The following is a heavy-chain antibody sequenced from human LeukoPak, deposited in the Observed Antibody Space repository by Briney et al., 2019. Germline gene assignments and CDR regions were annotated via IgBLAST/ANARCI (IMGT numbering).Heavy chain of an antibody. CDR1: GFTFSSYA. V-gene: IGHV3-23*01. J-gene: IGHJ4*02. Sequence: PGGSLRLSCAASGFTFSSYAMNWLRQAPGKGLEWVSAISGSGSNTYYSDSVKGRFTISRDNSKNTLYLQMNSLRAEDTAVYYCAKDSIGYYKPFDYCGQGSLVTVSS. D-gene: IGHD3-22*01. CDR2: ISGSGSNT. CDR3: AKDSIGYYKPFDY.